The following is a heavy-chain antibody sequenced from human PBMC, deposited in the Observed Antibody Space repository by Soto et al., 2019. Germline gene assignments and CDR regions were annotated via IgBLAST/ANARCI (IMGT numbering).Heavy chain of an antibody. D-gene: IGHD2-15*01. J-gene: IGHJ4*02. CDR2: IIPIFGTA. V-gene: IGHV1-69*13. CDR1: GGTFSSYA. Sequence: SVKVSCKASGGTFSSYAISWVRQAPGQGLEWMGGIIPIFGTANYAQKFQGRVTITADESTSTAYMELSSLRSEDTAVYYCARTADCSGGSCYSKFDYWGQGTLVTVSS. CDR3: ARTADCSGGSCYSKFDY.